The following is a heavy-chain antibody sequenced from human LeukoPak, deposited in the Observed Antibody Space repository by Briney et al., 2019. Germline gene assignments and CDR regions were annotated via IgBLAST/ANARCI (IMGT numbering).Heavy chain of an antibody. CDR2: IIGSGGST. CDR1: GFTFNNYA. J-gene: IGHJ5*02. CDR3: ATFCSGGDCYSFAP. D-gene: IGHD2-15*01. Sequence: PGGSLRLSCAASGFTFNNYAMTWVRQAPGKGLEWVSTIIGSGGSTDYADSVKGRFTISRDDSKDTLFLQMDSLRVEDTAVYYCATFCSGGDCYSFAPWGQGTLVTASS. V-gene: IGHV3-23*01.